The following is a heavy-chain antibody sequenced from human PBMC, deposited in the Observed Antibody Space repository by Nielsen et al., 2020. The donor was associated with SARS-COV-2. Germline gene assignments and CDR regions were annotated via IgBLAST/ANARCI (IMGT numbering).Heavy chain of an antibody. CDR1: GGSISSSSYY. CDR2: IYYSGST. J-gene: IGHJ4*02. Sequence: SETLSLTCTVSGGSISSSSYYWGWIRQPPGKGLEWIGSIYYSGSTYYNPSLKSRVTISVDTSKNQFSLKLSSVTAADTAVYYCFLVRGNYFDYWGQGTLVTVSS. CDR3: FLVRGNYFDY. D-gene: IGHD6-13*01. V-gene: IGHV4-39*01.